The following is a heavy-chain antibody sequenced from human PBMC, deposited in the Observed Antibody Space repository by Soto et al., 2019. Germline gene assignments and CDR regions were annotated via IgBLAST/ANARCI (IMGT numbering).Heavy chain of an antibody. J-gene: IGHJ4*02. CDR3: ARDTGDGTSDF. CDR2: INAGYGNT. CDR1: GYTFSSYA. D-gene: IGHD7-27*01. Sequence: ASVTVSCKASGYTFSSYAMHWVRQAPGQRLEWMGWINAGYGNTKSSQKFQDRVTISRDTSASTAYMGLTSLRSEDTAVYYCARDTGDGTSDFWGQGTLVTVSS. V-gene: IGHV1-3*01.